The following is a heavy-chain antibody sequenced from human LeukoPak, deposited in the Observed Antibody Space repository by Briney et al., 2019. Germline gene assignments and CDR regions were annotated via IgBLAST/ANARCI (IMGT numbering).Heavy chain of an antibody. CDR2: ISYDGSNK. J-gene: IGHJ4*02. CDR1: GFTFSSYG. V-gene: IGHV3-30*18. Sequence: PGRSLRLSCAASGFTFSSYGMHWVRQAPGKGLEWVAVISYDGSNKYYADSVKGRFTISRDNSKNTLYLQMNSLRAEDTAVYYCAKLGYCSGGSCYSGYFDYWGQGTLVTVSS. CDR3: AKLGYCSGGSCYSGYFDY. D-gene: IGHD2-15*01.